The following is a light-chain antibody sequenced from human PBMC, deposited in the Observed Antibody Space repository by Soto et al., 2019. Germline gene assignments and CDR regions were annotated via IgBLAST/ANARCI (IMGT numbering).Light chain of an antibody. CDR1: QSISRQ. J-gene: IGKJ1*01. V-gene: IGKV1-5*03. Sequence: DIQMTQSPSTLSASVGDRVSITCRASQSISRQLAWYQQKPGKAPNLLIYQASNLETGVPSRFTGSGSGTEFPLTISSLQPDDLATYYWLQYQSYWTFGQGTKVEVK. CDR2: QAS. CDR3: LQYQSYWT.